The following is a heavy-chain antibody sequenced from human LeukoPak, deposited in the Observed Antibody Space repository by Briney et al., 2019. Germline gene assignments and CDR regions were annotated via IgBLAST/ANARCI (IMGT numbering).Heavy chain of an antibody. D-gene: IGHD3-3*01. J-gene: IGHJ4*02. CDR1: GGTFSSYA. CDR2: IIPIFGAA. CDR3: ANGPVASHYDFWSGYYYY. V-gene: IGHV1-69*13. Sequence: ASVKVSCKASGGTFSSYAISWVRQAPGQGLEWMGGIIPIFGAANYAQKFKGRFTITADESTSTAYMELSSLRSEDTAVYYCANGPVASHYDFWSGYYYYWGQGTLVTVSS.